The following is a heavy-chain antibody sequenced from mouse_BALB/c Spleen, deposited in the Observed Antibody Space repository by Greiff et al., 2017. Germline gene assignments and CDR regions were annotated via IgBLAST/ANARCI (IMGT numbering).Heavy chain of an antibody. CDR3: ARPLQTGTGGSFDY. CDR2: IYPGDGDT. J-gene: IGHJ2*01. CDR1: GYAFSSYW. V-gene: IGHV1-80*01. Sequence: QVQLQQSGAELVRPGSSVKISCKASGYAFSSYWMNWVKQRPGQGLEWIGQIYPGDGDTNYNGKFKGKATLTADKSSSTAYMQLSSLTSEDSAVYFCARPLQTGTGGSFDYWGQGTTLTVSS. D-gene: IGHD4-1*01.